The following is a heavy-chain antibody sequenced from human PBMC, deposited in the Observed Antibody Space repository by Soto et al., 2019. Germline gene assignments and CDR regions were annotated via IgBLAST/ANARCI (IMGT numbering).Heavy chain of an antibody. Sequence: PGWSLRLSCAASGFNFGPAYMIWMRQAPGKRLWWGSFIIGGSDYTNYAASVRGRFTISRDNDKSSLYLQMNSMRVDDTAVYYCANIHYGSLTYWGQGALVTVSS. V-gene: IGHV3-11*06. D-gene: IGHD4-17*01. CDR1: GFNFGPAY. CDR2: IIGGSDYT. J-gene: IGHJ4*02. CDR3: ANIHYGSLTY.